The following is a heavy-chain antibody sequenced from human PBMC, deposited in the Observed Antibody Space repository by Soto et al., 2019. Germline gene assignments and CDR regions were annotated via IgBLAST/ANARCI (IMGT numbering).Heavy chain of an antibody. CDR2: ISWRSGSV. CDR3: VKDYRDEYNYFPLMVS. D-gene: IGHD2-8*01. CDR1: GFTFDDYA. J-gene: IGHJ5*02. Sequence: PGGSLRLSCTTSGFTFDDYAMHWVRQAPGKGLEWVSGISWRSGSVGYADSVKGRFTISRDNAKSSLCLRMNSLRAEDTALYYCVKDYRDEYNYFPLMVSWGQGTLVTVPQ. V-gene: IGHV3-9*01.